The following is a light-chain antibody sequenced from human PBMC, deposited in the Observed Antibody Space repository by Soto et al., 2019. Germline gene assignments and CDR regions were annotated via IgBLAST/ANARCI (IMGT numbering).Light chain of an antibody. J-gene: IGKJ2*01. CDR2: GAS. Sequence: EIVLTQSPGTLSLSPGQIATLSCRASESISRDYLAWYQQRLGQAPRLLIYGASRWATGIPDRFSGSGSGTDFTLTISRLEPEDFAIYYCQQYGGVPYTFGQGTKLEIK. CDR3: QQYGGVPYT. V-gene: IGKV3-20*01. CDR1: ESISRDY.